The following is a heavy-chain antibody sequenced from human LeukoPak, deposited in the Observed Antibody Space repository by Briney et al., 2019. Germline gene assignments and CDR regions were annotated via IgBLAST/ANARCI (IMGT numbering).Heavy chain of an antibody. CDR3: ASGVSVYDWFDP. Sequence: ASVKVSCKASGGTFSSYDISWVRQAPRQGLEWMGWISAYNGNTNYVQKLQGRVTMTTDTSTTTAYMELRSLRSDDTAVYYCASGVSVYDWFDPWGQGTLVTVSS. CDR2: ISAYNGNT. J-gene: IGHJ5*02. V-gene: IGHV1-18*01. D-gene: IGHD6-13*01. CDR1: GGTFSSYD.